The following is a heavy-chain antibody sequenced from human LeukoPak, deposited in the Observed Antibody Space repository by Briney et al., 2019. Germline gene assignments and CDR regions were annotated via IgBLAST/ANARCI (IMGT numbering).Heavy chain of an antibody. D-gene: IGHD2-2*01. Sequence: SVKVSCKASGDTFSSYAINWVRQAPGQGLEWMGRIIPILDRTSYAQKFQGRVTITADKSTSTAYMELSSLRSEDTALYYWARNMVQYCSLTSPHAFDLWAQGTMDPVSS. CDR2: IIPILDRT. CDR1: GDTFSSYA. J-gene: IGHJ3*01. V-gene: IGHV1-69*04. CDR3: ARNMVQYCSLTSPHAFDL.